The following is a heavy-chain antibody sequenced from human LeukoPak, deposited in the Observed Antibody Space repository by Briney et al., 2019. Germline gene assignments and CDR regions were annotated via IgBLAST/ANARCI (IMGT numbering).Heavy chain of an antibody. D-gene: IGHD3-10*01. CDR3: ARYRSGYYFDY. Sequence: GGSLRLPCAASGFTFSSYSMNWVRQAPGKGLEWVSYISSSSSTIYYADSVKGRFTISRDNAKNSLYLQMNSLRAEDTAVYYCARYRSGYYFDYWGQGTLVTVSS. CDR2: ISSSSSTI. V-gene: IGHV3-48*01. J-gene: IGHJ4*02. CDR1: GFTFSSYS.